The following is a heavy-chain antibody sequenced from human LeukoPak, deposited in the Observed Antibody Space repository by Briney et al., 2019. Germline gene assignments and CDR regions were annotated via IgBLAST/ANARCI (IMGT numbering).Heavy chain of an antibody. Sequence: HSGGSLRLSCAASGIALNTNDMNWVRQAPGKGLEWVSIIYPWGSAFYTDSVKGRFTVTRDESTNMMFLQMNTLRPDDTAMYYCVRQGGGDNCRWGQGALVTVSS. CDR3: VRQGGGDNCR. D-gene: IGHD4-23*01. V-gene: IGHV3-66*02. CDR2: IYPWGSA. CDR1: GIALNTND. J-gene: IGHJ4*01.